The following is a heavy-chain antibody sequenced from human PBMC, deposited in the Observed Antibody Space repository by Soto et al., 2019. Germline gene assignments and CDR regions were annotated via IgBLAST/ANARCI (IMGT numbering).Heavy chain of an antibody. J-gene: IGHJ6*02. Sequence: GASVKVSCKASGYTFTSYGISWVRQAPGQGLEWMGWISAYNGNTNYAQKLQGRVTMTTDTSTSTAYMELRSLRSDDTAVYYCARDIVVVVAAPAGMDVWGQGTMVTVSS. D-gene: IGHD2-15*01. CDR2: ISAYNGNT. V-gene: IGHV1-18*01. CDR1: GYTFTSYG. CDR3: ARDIVVVVAAPAGMDV.